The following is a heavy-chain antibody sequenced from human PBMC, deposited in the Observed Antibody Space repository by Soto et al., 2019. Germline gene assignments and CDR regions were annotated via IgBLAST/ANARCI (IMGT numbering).Heavy chain of an antibody. V-gene: IGHV3-23*01. Sequence: GGSLRLSCAASGFTFSNYAMTWVRQAPEKGLEWVSSISASGGTTYYTDSVKGRFTISRDNSKNTLFLQMNSLRAEDTAVYYCAKAWGWFDPWGQGTLVTVSS. CDR1: GFTFSNYA. CDR2: ISASGGTT. J-gene: IGHJ5*02. CDR3: AKAWGWFDP. D-gene: IGHD3-16*01.